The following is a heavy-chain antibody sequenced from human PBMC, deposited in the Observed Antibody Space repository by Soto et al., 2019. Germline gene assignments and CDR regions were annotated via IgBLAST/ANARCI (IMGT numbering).Heavy chain of an antibody. CDR3: ARGYYDSSAYYFRGFDS. J-gene: IGHJ5*01. CDR2: IYHSGST. Sequence: SETLSLICSVSGGSVSSGSYYWSWIRQPPGKGLEWIGYIYHSGSTNYNPSLSSPVTISLDTSKSQFSLKLRSVTAADTAVYFCARGYYDSSAYYFRGFDSWGLGILVTVSS. D-gene: IGHD3-22*01. CDR1: GGSVSSGSYY. V-gene: IGHV4-61*01.